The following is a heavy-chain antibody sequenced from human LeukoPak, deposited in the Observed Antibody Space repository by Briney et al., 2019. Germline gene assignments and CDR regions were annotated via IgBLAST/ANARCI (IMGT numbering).Heavy chain of an antibody. CDR3: ARVSEHVSFDY. V-gene: IGHV4-61*02. J-gene: IGHJ4*02. CDR2: IYTSGST. CDR1: GGSISSGSYY. D-gene: IGHD3-3*02. Sequence: PSETLSLTCTVSGGSISSGSYYWSWIRQPAGKGLEWIRRIYTSGSTNYNPSLKSRVTISVDTSKNQFSLKLSSVTAADTAVYYCARVSEHVSFDYWGQGTLVTVSS.